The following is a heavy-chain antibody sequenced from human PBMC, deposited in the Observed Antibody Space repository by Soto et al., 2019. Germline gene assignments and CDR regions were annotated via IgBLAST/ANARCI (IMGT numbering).Heavy chain of an antibody. V-gene: IGHV2-5*01. CDR2: IYWNDDK. J-gene: IGHJ3*01. Sequence: QITLKESGPTLVKPTQTLTLTCTFSGFSLSTSGVGVGWIRQPPGKALEWLALIYWNDDKHYSPSLKSRLTIXQXXSKHLVVLTMPHMDPVDTATYYCAHRSFPNDAFDVWGQGTMVTVSS. CDR3: AHRSFPNDAFDV. CDR1: GFSLSTSGVG.